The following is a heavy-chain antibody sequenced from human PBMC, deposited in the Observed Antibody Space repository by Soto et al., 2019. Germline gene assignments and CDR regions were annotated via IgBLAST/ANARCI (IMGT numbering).Heavy chain of an antibody. D-gene: IGHD2-21*02. CDR2: ISGEDDK. V-gene: IGHV2-5*02. CDR1: GFSLSTSGVC. Sequence: QITLKEPGPTLVKSTQTLTLTFTCSGFSLSTSGVCVGWIRQPPGKSRELLARISGEDDKRYSPSLKSRLTITKDTSKNQVVLRMTNMDPVDTATYYCANSRCGGDFLQSYPSQYYNAIAVWVHGTTITVSS. J-gene: IGHJ6*02. CDR3: ANSRCGGDFLQSYPSQYYNAIAV.